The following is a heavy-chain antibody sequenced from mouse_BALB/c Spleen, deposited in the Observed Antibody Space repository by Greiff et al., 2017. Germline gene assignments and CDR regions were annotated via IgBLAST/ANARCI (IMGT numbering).Heavy chain of an antibody. CDR3: ARQNYGSPGAMDY. V-gene: IGHV5-6*01. Sequence: EVTLVESGGDLVKPGGSLKLSCAASGFTFSSYGMSWVRQTPDKRLEWVATISSGGSYTYYPDSVKGRFTISRDNAKNTLYLQMSSLKSEDTAMYYGARQNYGSPGAMDYWGQGTTVTVSS. D-gene: IGHD2-1*01. J-gene: IGHJ4*01. CDR2: ISSGGSYT. CDR1: GFTFSSYG.